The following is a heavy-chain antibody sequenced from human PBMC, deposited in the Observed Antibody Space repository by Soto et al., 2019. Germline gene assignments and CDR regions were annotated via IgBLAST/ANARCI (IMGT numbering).Heavy chain of an antibody. CDR2: IKQDGSQK. CDR3: ARFRTTGTTTEMDS. Sequence: GGSLRLSCAASGFTFSSYWMSWVRQAPGKGLEWVANIKQDGSQKYYVDSVKGRFTISRDNAKNSLYLQMNSLRAEDTAVYYCARFRTTGTTTEMDSWGQGTLVTVSS. CDR1: GFTFSSYW. D-gene: IGHD1-1*01. V-gene: IGHV3-7*01. J-gene: IGHJ4*02.